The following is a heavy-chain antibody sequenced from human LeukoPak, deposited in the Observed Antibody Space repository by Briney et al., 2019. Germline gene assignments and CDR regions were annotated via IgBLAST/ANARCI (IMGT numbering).Heavy chain of an antibody. D-gene: IGHD2-2*01. Sequence: SVKVSCKASGGTFSSYAISWVRQAPGQGLEWMGGIIPIFGTANYAQKFQGRVTMTRDTSIGTAYMELSRLRSDDTAVYYCARGSYCSSTSCRYYYMDVWGKGTTVTVSS. CDR1: GGTFSSYA. CDR2: IIPIFGTA. CDR3: ARGSYCSSTSCRYYYMDV. J-gene: IGHJ6*03. V-gene: IGHV1-69*05.